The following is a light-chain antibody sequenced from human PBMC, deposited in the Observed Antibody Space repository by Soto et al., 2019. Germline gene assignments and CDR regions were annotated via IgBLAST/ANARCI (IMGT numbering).Light chain of an antibody. J-gene: IGKJ1*01. CDR2: GTS. Sequence: DIVLAQSPGTLSFSPGERATLYCRASHSVSSNHLAWYQQKPGQAPRLLIYGTSTRATGIPARFSGSGSGTEFTLTISSLQSEDFALYYCQHYDNWPPWTFGQGTKVDI. CDR3: QHYDNWPPWT. CDR1: HSVSSN. V-gene: IGKV3-15*01.